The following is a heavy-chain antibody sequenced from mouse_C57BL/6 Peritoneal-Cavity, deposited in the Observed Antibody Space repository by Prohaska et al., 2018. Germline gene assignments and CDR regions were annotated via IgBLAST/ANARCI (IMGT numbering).Heavy chain of an antibody. Sequence: GGSLRLSCAASLFPFSTYCISLIRQTPDKRLEWVATISSGGSYTYYPDSGKGRFTISRDNAKNTLNLQMSSLKAEDTAMYYCARHGDGNYVTSFAYRGQENLVSVSA. CDR2: ISSGGSYT. V-gene: IGHV5-6*01. CDR1: LFPFSTYC. D-gene: IGHD2-1*01. CDR3: ARHGDGNYVTSFAY. J-gene: IGHJ3*01.